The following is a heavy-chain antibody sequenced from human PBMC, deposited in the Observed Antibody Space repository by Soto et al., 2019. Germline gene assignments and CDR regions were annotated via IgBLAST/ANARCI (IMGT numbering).Heavy chain of an antibody. CDR1: GFTFSDYY. CDR3: AKDLSFIHAFDI. CDR2: ISSSGSTI. V-gene: IGHV3-11*01. Sequence: PGGSLRLSCAASGFTFSDYYMSWIRQAPGKGLEWVSYISSSGSTIYYADSVKGRFTISRDNAKNSLYLQMNSLRAEDTAVYYCAKDLSFIHAFDIWGQGTMVTVSS. J-gene: IGHJ3*02.